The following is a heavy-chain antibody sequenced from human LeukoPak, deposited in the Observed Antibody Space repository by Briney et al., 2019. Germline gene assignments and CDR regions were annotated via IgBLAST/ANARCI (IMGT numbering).Heavy chain of an antibody. V-gene: IGHV1-2*02. Sequence: ASVKVSCKASGYTFTGYYMHWVRQAPGRGLDWMGWINPNSGGTDYAQKFQGRVTMTRDTSISTGYMELSRLRSDDTAVYYCARDRTGEVDSWGQGTLVTVSS. CDR1: GYTFTGYY. CDR2: INPNSGGT. CDR3: ARDRTGEVDS. J-gene: IGHJ4*02.